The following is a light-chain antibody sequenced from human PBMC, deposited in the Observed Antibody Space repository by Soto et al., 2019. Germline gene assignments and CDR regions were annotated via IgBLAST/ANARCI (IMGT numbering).Light chain of an antibody. Sequence: DIQMTQSPSSCXASXGDRVTIPXXASQGISSWLAWYQQRPGKAPQLLIYAASSLQSGVPSRFSGSGSGTDFTLTISSLQPEDFATYYCQQANSFPLTFGGGTKVDIK. CDR1: QGISSW. V-gene: IGKV1-12*01. CDR3: QQANSFPLT. J-gene: IGKJ4*01. CDR2: AAS.